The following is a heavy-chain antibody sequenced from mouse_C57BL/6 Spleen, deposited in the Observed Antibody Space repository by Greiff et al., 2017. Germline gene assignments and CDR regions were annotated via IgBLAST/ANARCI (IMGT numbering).Heavy chain of an antibody. V-gene: IGHV1-18*01. Sequence: VQLKESGPELVKPGASVKIPCKASGYTFTDYNMDWVKQSHGKSLEWIGDINPNNGGTIYNQKFKGKATLTVDKSSSTAYMELRSLTSEDTAVYYCARRGVYYYGSSPFDYWGQGTTLTVSS. CDR3: ARRGVYYYGSSPFDY. J-gene: IGHJ2*01. D-gene: IGHD1-1*01. CDR1: GYTFTDYN. CDR2: INPNNGGT.